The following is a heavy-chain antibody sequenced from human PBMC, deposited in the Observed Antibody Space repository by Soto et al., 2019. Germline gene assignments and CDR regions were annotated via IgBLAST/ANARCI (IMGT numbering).Heavy chain of an antibody. V-gene: IGHV3-30*18. CDR1: GFTFSGYD. D-gene: IGHD6-19*01. Sequence: GGSLRLSCAASGFTFSGYDRHWVRQAPGKGLEWVAVISYDGSNKYYADSVKGRFTISRDNSKNTLYLQMNSLRAEDTAVYYCANGEAVAGTYYYYYGMDVWGQGTTVTVSS. CDR2: ISYDGSNK. J-gene: IGHJ6*02. CDR3: ANGEAVAGTYYYYYGMDV.